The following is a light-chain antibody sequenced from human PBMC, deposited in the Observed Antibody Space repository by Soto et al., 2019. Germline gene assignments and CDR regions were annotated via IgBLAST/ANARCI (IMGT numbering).Light chain of an antibody. J-gene: IGLJ2*01. V-gene: IGLV2-14*01. CDR1: SSDVGGYNY. Sequence: QSVLTQPASVSGSPGQSITISCTGTSSDVGGYNYVSWYQQHPGKAPXXMIXXVXXRXXXXXNRFSGSKSGNTXXXTIXGXXXXXXXXXYCSSYTSSSNVLFGGGTKLTVL. CDR3: SSYTSSSNVL. CDR2: XVX.